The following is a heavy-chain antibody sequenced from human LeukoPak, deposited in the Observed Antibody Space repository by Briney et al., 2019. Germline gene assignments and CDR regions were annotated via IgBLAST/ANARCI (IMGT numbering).Heavy chain of an antibody. CDR1: GGSISSYF. CDR3: ARATLPGDFDY. Sequence: SETLSLTCTVSGGSISSYFWSWIRQPPGKGLEWIGYIYYSGSTNYNPSLKSRVTIPVDTSKNQFSLKLSSVTAADTAVYYCARATLPGDFDYWGQGTLVTVSS. V-gene: IGHV4-59*01. J-gene: IGHJ4*02. CDR2: IYYSGST.